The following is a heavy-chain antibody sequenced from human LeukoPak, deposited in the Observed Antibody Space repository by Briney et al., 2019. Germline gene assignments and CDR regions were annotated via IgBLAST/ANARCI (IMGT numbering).Heavy chain of an antibody. CDR3: ARDYGDYGDYSRSDAFDI. D-gene: IGHD4-17*01. V-gene: IGHV4-4*07. J-gene: IGHJ3*02. CDR1: GGSISSYY. Sequence: PETLSLTCTVSGGSISSYYWSWIRQPAGKGLEWIGRIYTSGSTNYNPSLKSRVTMSVDTSKNQFSLKLSSVTAADTAVYYCARDYGDYGDYSRSDAFDIWGQGTMVTVSS. CDR2: IYTSGST.